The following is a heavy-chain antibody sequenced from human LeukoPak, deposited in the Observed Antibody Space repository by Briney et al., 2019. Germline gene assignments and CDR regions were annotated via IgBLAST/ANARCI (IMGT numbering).Heavy chain of an antibody. CDR2: ISGSGGST. J-gene: IGHJ3*02. V-gene: IGHV3-23*01. Sequence: GGSLRLSCAASGFTFSSYAMSWVRQAPGKGLEWVSGISGSGGSTYYADSVKGRFTISGDNSKNTLYLEMNSLRADDTAVYYCAKDRGGSGSYYYSAFDIWGQGTMVTVSS. CDR3: AKDRGGSGSYYYSAFDI. CDR1: GFTFSSYA. D-gene: IGHD3-10*01.